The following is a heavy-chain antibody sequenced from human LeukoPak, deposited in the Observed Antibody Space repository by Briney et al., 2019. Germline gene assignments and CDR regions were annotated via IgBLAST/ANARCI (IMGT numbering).Heavy chain of an antibody. V-gene: IGHV4-4*07. D-gene: IGHD2-15*01. CDR2: IYTSGST. Sequence: KPSETLSLTCTVSGGSISSYYWSWIRQPAGKGLEWIGRIYTSGSTNYNPSLKSRVTMSVDTSKNQFSLKLSSVTAADTAVYYCARTIVVVVAATRKYNWFDPWGQGTLVTVSS. CDR3: ARTIVVVVAATRKYNWFDP. CDR1: GGSISSYY. J-gene: IGHJ5*02.